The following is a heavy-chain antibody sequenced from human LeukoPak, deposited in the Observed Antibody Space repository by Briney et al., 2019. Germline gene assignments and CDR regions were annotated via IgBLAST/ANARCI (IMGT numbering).Heavy chain of an antibody. CDR2: INPNRGGT. D-gene: IGHD6-19*01. J-gene: IGHJ4*02. CDR3: ARDVRAVAGHFDY. Sequence: ASVKVSCKASGYTFTGYYMHWVRQAPGQGLEWMGWINPNRGGTNYAQKFQGRVTMTRDTSISTAYMELSRLRSDDTAVYYCARDVRAVAGHFDYWGQGTLVTVSS. CDR1: GYTFTGYY. V-gene: IGHV1-2*02.